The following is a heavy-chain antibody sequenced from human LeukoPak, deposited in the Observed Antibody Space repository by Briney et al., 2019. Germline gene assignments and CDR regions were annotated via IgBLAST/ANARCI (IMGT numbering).Heavy chain of an antibody. CDR2: INPNSGGT. CDR1: GYTFTGYY. J-gene: IGHJ4*02. D-gene: IGHD6-13*01. Sequence: ASVKVSCKASGYTFTGYYMHWVRQAPGQGLEWMGRINPNSGGTNYAQKFQGRVTMTRDTSISTAYMELSRLRSDDTAVYYRARDLSRGYSSSWFRYWGQGTLVTVSS. V-gene: IGHV1-2*06. CDR3: ARDLSRGYSSSWFRY.